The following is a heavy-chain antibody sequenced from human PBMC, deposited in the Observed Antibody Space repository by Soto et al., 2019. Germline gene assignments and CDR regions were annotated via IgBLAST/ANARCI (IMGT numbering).Heavy chain of an antibody. J-gene: IGHJ4*02. Sequence: EVQLVESGGGLVKPGGSLRLSCAASGFTFSNAWMNWVRQAPGKGLEWVGRIKSKTDGGTTDYAAPVKGRFTISRDDSKNTLYLEMNSLKTEDTAVYYCTTDHQWLRSFDYWGQGTLVTVSS. CDR1: GFTFSNAW. CDR2: IKSKTDGGTT. D-gene: IGHD5-12*01. CDR3: TTDHQWLRSFDY. V-gene: IGHV3-15*07.